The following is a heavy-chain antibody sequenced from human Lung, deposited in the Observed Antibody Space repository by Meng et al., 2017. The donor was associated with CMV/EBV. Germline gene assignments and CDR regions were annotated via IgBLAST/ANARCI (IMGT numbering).Heavy chain of an antibody. Sequence: GGSLRLXXAASGFAFSTYAMSWVRQAPGKGLEWVSVIYSGCVATYYADSVKGRFTISRDNSNHTLFLQMDSLGAEDTAVYYCAKIGSFTYYYYGMDVWGQGXTVTVSS. V-gene: IGHV3-23*03. J-gene: IGHJ6*02. CDR2: IYSGCVAT. CDR1: GFAFSTYA. CDR3: AKIGSFTYYYYGMDV. D-gene: IGHD1-26*01.